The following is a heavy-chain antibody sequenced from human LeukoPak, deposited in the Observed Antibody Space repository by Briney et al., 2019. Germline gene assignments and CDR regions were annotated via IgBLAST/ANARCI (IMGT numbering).Heavy chain of an antibody. CDR2: INHSGST. V-gene: IGHV4-34*01. J-gene: IGHJ5*02. D-gene: IGHD4-17*01. Sequence: SETLSLTCAVYGGSFSGYYWSWIRQPPGKGLEWIGEINHSGSTNYNPSLKSRVTISVDTSKNQFSLKLSSVTAADTAVYYCARYTNYGDYVWFDPWGQGTLVTVSS. CDR1: GGSFSGYY. CDR3: ARYTNYGDYVWFDP.